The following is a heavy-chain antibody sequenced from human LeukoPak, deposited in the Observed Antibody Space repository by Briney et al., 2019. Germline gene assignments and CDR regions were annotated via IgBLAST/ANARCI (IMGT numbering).Heavy chain of an antibody. CDR1: GFTFSSYG. Sequence: GRSLRLSCAASGFTFSSYGMHWVRQAPGKGLEWVAFIRYDGSNKYYADSVKGRFTISRDNSKNTLYLQINSLRAEDTAVYFCAKDRLGGPYFFHYWGQGTLVTVSS. CDR3: AKDRLGGPYFFHY. V-gene: IGHV3-30*02. D-gene: IGHD3-16*01. CDR2: IRYDGSNK. J-gene: IGHJ4*02.